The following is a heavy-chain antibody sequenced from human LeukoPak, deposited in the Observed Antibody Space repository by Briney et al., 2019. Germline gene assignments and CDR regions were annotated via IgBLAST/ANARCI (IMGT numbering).Heavy chain of an antibody. J-gene: IGHJ4*02. V-gene: IGHV5-51*01. CDR1: GSIFTSYW. D-gene: IGHD6-13*01. CDR2: IYPGDSDT. Sequence: PGESLQISCQCSGSIFTSYWIGWVRQLPGKGLEWMGIIYPGDSDTRYSSSFQGQVTISADKSISTAYLQWSSLKASDTAMYYCARTYSSRWYSDYWGQGTLVTVSS. CDR3: ARTYSSRWYSDY.